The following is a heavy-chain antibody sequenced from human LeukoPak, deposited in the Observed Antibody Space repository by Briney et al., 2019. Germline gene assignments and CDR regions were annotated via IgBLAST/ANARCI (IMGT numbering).Heavy chain of an antibody. CDR3: ARGPGGMDV. V-gene: IGHV4-30-2*01. CDR2: IYHSGST. CDR1: GGSISSGGYS. Sequence: PSQTLSLTCADSGGSISSGGYSWSWIRQPPGKGLEWIGYIYHSGSTYYNPSLKSRVTISVDRSKNQFSLKLSSVTAADTAVYYCARGPGGMDVWGKGTTVTVSS. J-gene: IGHJ6*04.